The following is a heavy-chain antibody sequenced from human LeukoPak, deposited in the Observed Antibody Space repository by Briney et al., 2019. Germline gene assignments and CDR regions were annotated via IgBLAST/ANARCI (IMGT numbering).Heavy chain of an antibody. Sequence: SVMVSCKASGGTFSSYAISWVRQAPGQELEWMGRIISILGIANYAQKFQGRVTITADKSTSTAYMELSSLRSEDTAVYYCTRADIVATTPFDYWGQGTLVTVSS. J-gene: IGHJ4*02. CDR1: GGTFSSYA. D-gene: IGHD5-12*01. CDR3: TRADIVATTPFDY. V-gene: IGHV1-69*04. CDR2: IISILGIA.